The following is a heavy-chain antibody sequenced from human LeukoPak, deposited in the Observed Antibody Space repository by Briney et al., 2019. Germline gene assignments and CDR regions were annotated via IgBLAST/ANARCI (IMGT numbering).Heavy chain of an antibody. CDR3: ARDVSSGWYHAEYFQH. D-gene: IGHD6-19*01. CDR2: ISSSSSTI. Sequence: GGSLRLSCAASGFTFSSYSMNWVRQAPGKGLEWVSYISSSSSTIYYADSVKGRFTISRDSAKNSLYLQMNSLRAEDTAVYYCARDVSSGWYHAEYFQHWGQGTLVTVSS. V-gene: IGHV3-48*04. J-gene: IGHJ1*01. CDR1: GFTFSSYS.